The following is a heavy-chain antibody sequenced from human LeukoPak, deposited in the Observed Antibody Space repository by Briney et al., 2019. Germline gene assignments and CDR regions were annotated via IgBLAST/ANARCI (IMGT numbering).Heavy chain of an antibody. CDR1: GFTFSSYA. V-gene: IGHV3-23*01. CDR3: ARGGGYIKYYFDY. D-gene: IGHD5-24*01. J-gene: IGHJ4*02. CDR2: ISGSGGST. Sequence: GGSLRLSCAASGFTFSSYAMSWVRQAPGKGLEWVSAISGSGGSTYYADSVKGRFTISRDNSKNTLYLQMNSLRAEDTAVYYCARGGGYIKYYFDYWGQGTLVTVSS.